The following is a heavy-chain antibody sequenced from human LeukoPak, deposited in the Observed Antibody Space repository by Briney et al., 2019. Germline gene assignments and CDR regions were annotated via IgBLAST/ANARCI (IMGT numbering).Heavy chain of an antibody. J-gene: IGHJ5*02. D-gene: IGHD6-13*01. CDR2: IKQDGSEK. CDR3: AREISSWYRTEGRFDP. V-gene: IGHV3-7*01. Sequence: GGSLRLSCAASGFTFSNYWMSWVRQAPGKELEWVANIKQDGSEKYYVDSVNGRFTISRDNAKNSLYLQVNSLRAEDTAVYYCAREISSWYRTEGRFDPWGQGTLVTVSS. CDR1: GFTFSNYW.